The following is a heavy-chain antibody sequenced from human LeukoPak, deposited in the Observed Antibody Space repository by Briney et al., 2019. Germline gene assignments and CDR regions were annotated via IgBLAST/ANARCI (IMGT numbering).Heavy chain of an antibody. CDR2: INPNSGGT. Sequence: SSVKASCKASGYTFTRYYMHWVRQAPGQRLEWWGWINPNSGGTNYAQKFQRRVTMTRDTSISTAYMELSRLRSDDTAVYYCARDQRFVEWSPWRLFDPWGQGTLVTVSS. D-gene: IGHD3-3*01. CDR3: ARDQRFVEWSPWRLFDP. V-gene: IGHV1-2*02. CDR1: GYTFTRYY. J-gene: IGHJ5*02.